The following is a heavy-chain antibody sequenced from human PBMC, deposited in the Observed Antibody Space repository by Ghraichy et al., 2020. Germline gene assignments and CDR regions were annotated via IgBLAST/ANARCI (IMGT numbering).Heavy chain of an antibody. CDR1: GGSISSYY. V-gene: IGHV4-59*08. CDR3: ARHGEWELLRIPAFDY. D-gene: IGHD1-26*01. CDR2: IYYSGST. Sequence: SQTLSLTCTVSGGSISSYYWSWIRQPPGKGLEWIGYIYYSGSTNYNPSLKSRVTISVDTSKNQFSLKLSSVTAADTAVYYCARHGEWELLRIPAFDYWGQGTLVTVSS. J-gene: IGHJ4*02.